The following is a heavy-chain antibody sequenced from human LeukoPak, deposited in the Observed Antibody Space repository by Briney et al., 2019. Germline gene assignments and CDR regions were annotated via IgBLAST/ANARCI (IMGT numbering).Heavy chain of an antibody. CDR1: GFTFDNYR. CDR3: ARDGQAFNSNWDYFEY. CDR2: VNADGGNT. V-gene: IGHV3-23*01. Sequence: GGSLRLSCAASGFTFDNYRMSWVRQAPGKGLEWVSTVNADGGNTYYADSVKGRFTISRDNSKSTIYLHMNNLRAEDTALYYCARDGQAFNSNWDYFEYWGQGTPVTVSS. J-gene: IGHJ4*02. D-gene: IGHD7-27*01.